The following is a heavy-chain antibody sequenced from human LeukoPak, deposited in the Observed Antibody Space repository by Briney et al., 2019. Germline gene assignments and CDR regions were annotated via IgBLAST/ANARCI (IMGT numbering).Heavy chain of an antibody. J-gene: IGHJ4*02. CDR2: IYYSGST. D-gene: IGHD3-9*01. V-gene: IGHV4-39*07. CDR1: GGSISSSSYY. CDR3: ARGPNIPVFCFDY. Sequence: PSETLSLTCTVSGGSISSSSYYWGWIRQPPGKGLEWIGSIYYSGSTYYNPSLKSRVTISVDTSKNQFSLKLSSVTAADTAVYYCARGPNIPVFCFDYWGQGTLVTVSS.